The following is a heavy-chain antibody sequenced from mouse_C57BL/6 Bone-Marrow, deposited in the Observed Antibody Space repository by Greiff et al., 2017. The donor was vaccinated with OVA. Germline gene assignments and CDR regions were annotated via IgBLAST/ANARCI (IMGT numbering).Heavy chain of an antibody. V-gene: IGHV5-6*01. CDR3: ARHMGWDYFDY. J-gene: IGHJ2*01. D-gene: IGHD1-1*02. Sequence: DVHLVESGGDLVKPGGPLKLSCAASGFTFSSYGMSWVRQPPDKRLEWVATFSSGGSYTYYPASVKGRFTISRDNAKNTLYLQISSLKSEDTAVYYCARHMGWDYFDYWGQGTTLTVSS. CDR1: GFTFSSYG. CDR2: FSSGGSYT.